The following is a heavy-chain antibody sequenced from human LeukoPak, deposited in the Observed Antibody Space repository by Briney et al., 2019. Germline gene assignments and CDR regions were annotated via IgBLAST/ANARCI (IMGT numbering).Heavy chain of an antibody. CDR3: AQLVAGTHSHFDY. V-gene: IGHV4-39*07. J-gene: IGHJ4*02. Sequence: SETLSLTCTVSGGSISSSTSGWGWYWGWIRQPPGKGLEWIGSIYYSGSTYYNPSLKGRVTISVDTSKNQFSMDLNSVTAADTAVYYCAQLVAGTHSHFDYWGQGTLVTVSS. D-gene: IGHD6-19*01. CDR1: GGSISSSTSGWGWY. CDR2: IYYSGST.